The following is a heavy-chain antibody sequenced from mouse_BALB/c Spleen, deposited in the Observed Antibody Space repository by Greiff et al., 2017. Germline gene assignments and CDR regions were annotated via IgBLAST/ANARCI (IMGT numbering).Heavy chain of an antibody. J-gene: IGHJ3*01. Sequence: DVQLVESGGGLVKPGGSLKLSCAASGFTFSSYAMSWVRQSPEKRLEWVAEISSGGSYPYYPDTVPGRFTISRDNAKNTLYLEMSSLRSEDTAMYYCARGGYDYDVPWFAYWGQGTLVTVSA. CDR3: ARGGYDYDVPWFAY. D-gene: IGHD2-4*01. CDR1: GFTFSSYA. V-gene: IGHV5-9-4*01. CDR2: ISSGGSYP.